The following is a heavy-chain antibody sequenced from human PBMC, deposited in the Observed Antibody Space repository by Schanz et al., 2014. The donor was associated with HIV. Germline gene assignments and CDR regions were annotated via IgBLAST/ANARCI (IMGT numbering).Heavy chain of an antibody. CDR1: GFSFRTFG. D-gene: IGHD3-10*01. V-gene: IGHV3-33*01. CDR2: IYYDGTNK. CDR3: ARGFQGFDY. J-gene: IGHJ4*02. Sequence: QVQLVESGGGVVQPGRSLRLSCVASGFSFRTFGMHWVRQAPGKGLEWVALIYYDGTNKYYTDSVKGRFTISRDNSKNTLYPQMNSLRAEDTSVYYCARGFQGFDYWGQGTLVTVSS.